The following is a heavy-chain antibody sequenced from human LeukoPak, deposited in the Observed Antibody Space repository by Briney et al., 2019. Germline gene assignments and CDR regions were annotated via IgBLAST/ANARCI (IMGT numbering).Heavy chain of an antibody. CDR3: AREYDSSGYYPSDAFDI. CDR2: IYHSGST. CDR1: GYSISSGYY. V-gene: IGHV4-38-2*02. D-gene: IGHD3-22*01. Sequence: SETLSLTCAVSGYSISSGYYRGWIRQPPGKGLEWIGSIYHSGSTYYNPSLKSRVTISVDTSKNQFSLKLSSVTAADTAVYYCAREYDSSGYYPSDAFDIWGQGTMVTVSS. J-gene: IGHJ3*02.